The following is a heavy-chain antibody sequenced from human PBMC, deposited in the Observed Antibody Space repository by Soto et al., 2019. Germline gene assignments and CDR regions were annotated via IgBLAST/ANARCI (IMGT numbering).Heavy chain of an antibody. D-gene: IGHD3-3*01. J-gene: IGHJ4*02. CDR1: GFTFSSYA. CDR2: IKSKTDGGTT. V-gene: IGHV3-15*01. CDR3: TTDGYDFWSGLGPY. Sequence: GGSLRLSCAASGFTFSSYAMSWVRQAPGKGLEWVGRIKSKTDGGTTDYAAPVKGRFTISRDDSKNTLNLQMNSLKTEDTAVYYCTTDGYDFWSGLGPYWGQGTLVTVSS.